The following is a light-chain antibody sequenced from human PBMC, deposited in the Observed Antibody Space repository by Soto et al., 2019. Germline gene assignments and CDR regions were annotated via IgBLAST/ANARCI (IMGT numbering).Light chain of an antibody. Sequence: EIVLTQSPGTLSLSPGESTTLSCRASQSVGRNFLAWYQQKPGRAPRLLIHGASYRATGVPDRFSGSGSETDFTLTISRPEPEDFAVYYCHQYAASPLTFGGGTKVEIK. J-gene: IGKJ4*01. CDR2: GAS. CDR1: QSVGRNF. V-gene: IGKV3-20*01. CDR3: HQYAASPLT.